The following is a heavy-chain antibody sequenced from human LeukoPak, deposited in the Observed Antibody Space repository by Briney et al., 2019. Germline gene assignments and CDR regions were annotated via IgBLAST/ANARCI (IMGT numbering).Heavy chain of an antibody. CDR2: ISPGDSDT. Sequence: EESLKISCKGSGYRFITYWIGWVRQMPGKGLEWMGIISPGDSDTYYSPSFQGQVTISVDKSISIAYLQWNSLKASDTATYYCARRNCPSTTCSLDYWGQGTLVTVPS. V-gene: IGHV5-51*01. J-gene: IGHJ4*02. CDR1: GYRFITYW. D-gene: IGHD2-2*01. CDR3: ARRNCPSTTCSLDY.